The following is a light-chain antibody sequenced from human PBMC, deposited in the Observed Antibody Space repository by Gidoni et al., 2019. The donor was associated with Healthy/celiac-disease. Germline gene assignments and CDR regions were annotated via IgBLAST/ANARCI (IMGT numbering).Light chain of an antibody. CDR2: KVS. CDR3: IQDTHWWT. Sequence: VVLTHSTLFLPVTTGQSVSISCRASRSFVHSDGYTYLCWFQQRPGQPPRRLIYKVSDRGSGVPDRVTGSGSDTDFSLKSSRFEADDAGVYYCIQDTHWWTFGQGTTVEI. J-gene: IGKJ1*01. V-gene: IGKV2-30*02. CDR1: RSFVHSDGYTY.